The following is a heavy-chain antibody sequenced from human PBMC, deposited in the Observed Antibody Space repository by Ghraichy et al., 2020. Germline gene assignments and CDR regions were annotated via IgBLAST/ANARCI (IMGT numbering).Heavy chain of an antibody. CDR1: GGSFSGYY. CDR2: INHSGST. J-gene: IGHJ4*02. CDR3: ASISPAYDSSGYYSDY. Sequence: SETLSLTCAVYGGSFSGYYWSWIRQPPGKGLEWIGEINHSGSTNYNPSLKSRVTISVDTSKNQFSLKLSSVTAADTAVYYCASISPAYDSSGYYSDYWGQGTLVTVSS. V-gene: IGHV4-34*01. D-gene: IGHD3-22*01.